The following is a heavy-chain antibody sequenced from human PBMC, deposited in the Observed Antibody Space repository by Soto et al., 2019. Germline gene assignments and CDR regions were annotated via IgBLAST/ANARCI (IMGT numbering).Heavy chain of an antibody. D-gene: IGHD3-22*01. Sequence: PSETLSLTCAVYGGSFSGHYWSWTRQPPGKGLEWIGEINHSGSTNYNPSLKSRVTLSVDTSKNQFSLHLRSVTAADTAVYYCARGITMIAPDKYYLDSWGRGNLVTVSS. J-gene: IGHJ4*02. CDR3: ARGITMIAPDKYYLDS. CDR2: INHSGST. V-gene: IGHV4-34*01. CDR1: GGSFSGHY.